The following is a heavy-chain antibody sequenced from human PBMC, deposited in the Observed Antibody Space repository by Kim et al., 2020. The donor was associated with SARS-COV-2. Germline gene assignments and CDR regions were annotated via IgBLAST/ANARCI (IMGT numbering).Heavy chain of an antibody. Sequence: ASVKVSCKVFGYTFISYYIHWVRQAPGQGLEWMGMINPTGGSTDYALKFQGRVTMTRDTSTSTLYMELNRLRSDDTAIYYCTRGNWPHHSRLYPFDYWGQGTLVTVSS. CDR2: INPTGGST. J-gene: IGHJ4*02. CDR3: TRGNWPHHSRLYPFDY. V-gene: IGHV1-46*01. D-gene: IGHD4-4*01. CDR1: GYTFISYY.